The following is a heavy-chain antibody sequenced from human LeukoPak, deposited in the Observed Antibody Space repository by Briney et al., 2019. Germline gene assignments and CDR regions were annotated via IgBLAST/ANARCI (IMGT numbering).Heavy chain of an antibody. V-gene: IGHV3-30*04. J-gene: IGHJ4*02. CDR1: GFTFSSYA. Sequence: GGSLRLSCAASGFTFSSYAMHWVRQAPGKGLEWVAVISYDGSNKYYADSVKGRFTISRDNSKNTLYLQMNSLRAEDTAVYYCARDGESGQWLYYFDYWGQGILVTVSS. D-gene: IGHD6-19*01. CDR3: ARDGESGQWLYYFDY. CDR2: ISYDGSNK.